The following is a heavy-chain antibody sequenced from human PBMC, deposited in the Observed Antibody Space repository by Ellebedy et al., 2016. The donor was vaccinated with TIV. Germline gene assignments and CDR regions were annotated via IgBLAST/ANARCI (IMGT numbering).Heavy chain of an antibody. CDR3: ARDGPHYGFWNGQNYYGMDV. J-gene: IGHJ6*02. V-gene: IGHV3-23*01. CDR1: ESTFRTYA. CDR2: ISGTGGST. Sequence: PGGSLRLSCAASESTFRTYAMSWVRQAPGKGLEWVSVISGTGGSTYYADSVKGRFTISRDNSKNPLYLQMNSLRAEDTAVYFCARDGPHYGFWNGQNYYGMDVWGQGTTVTVSS. D-gene: IGHD3-3*01.